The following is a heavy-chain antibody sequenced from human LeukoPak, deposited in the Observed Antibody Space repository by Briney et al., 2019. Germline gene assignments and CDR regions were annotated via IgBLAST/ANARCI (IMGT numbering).Heavy chain of an antibody. J-gene: IGHJ4*02. CDR1: GDSISSNCCY. CDR3: ARHGHDYNFKGFVDFDW. Sequence: PSETLSLTCTVSGDSISSNCCYWGWIRQPPGKGLEWNGRVYFIGTTYYSPSLKSRITMSVDTSKNQFSLELRSVTAADTAVYYCARHGHDYNFKGFVDFDWWGRGTLVTVSS. CDR2: VYFIGTT. V-gene: IGHV4-39*01. D-gene: IGHD1-20*01.